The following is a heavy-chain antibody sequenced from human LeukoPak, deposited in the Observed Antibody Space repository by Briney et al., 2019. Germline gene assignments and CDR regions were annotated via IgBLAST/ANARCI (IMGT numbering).Heavy chain of an antibody. CDR3: ARGMCSGGSCYPNWFDP. Sequence: ASVKVSCKASGYTFTSYGISWVRPAPGQGLEWMGWISAYNGNTNYAQKLQGRVTMTTDTSTSTAYMELRSLRSDDTAVYYCARGMCSGGSCYPNWFDPRGQGTLVTDSS. CDR1: GYTFTSYG. CDR2: ISAYNGNT. V-gene: IGHV1-18*01. D-gene: IGHD2-15*01. J-gene: IGHJ5*02.